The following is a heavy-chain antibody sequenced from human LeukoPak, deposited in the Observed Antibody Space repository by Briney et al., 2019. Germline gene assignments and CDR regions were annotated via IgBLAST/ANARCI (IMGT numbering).Heavy chain of an antibody. V-gene: IGHV1-2*04. CDR2: INPNSGGT. CDR3: ARDSRRVYGSDYYYYYGMDV. D-gene: IGHD3-10*01. J-gene: IGHJ6*02. Sequence: ASVKVSCKASGYTFTSYAMHWVRQAPGQRLEWMGWINPNSGGTNYAQKFQGWVTMTRDTSISTAYMELSRLRSDDTAVYYCARDSRRVYGSDYYYYYGMDVWGQGTTVTVSS. CDR1: GYTFTSYA.